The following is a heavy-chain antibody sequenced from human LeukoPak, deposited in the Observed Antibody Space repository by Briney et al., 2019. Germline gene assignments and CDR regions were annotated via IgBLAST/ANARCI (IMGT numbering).Heavy chain of an antibody. CDR1: NGSISSNTYF. CDR2: MSSSGIS. CDR3: ARGPYSYDSSGAFDI. V-gene: IGHV4-61*02. D-gene: IGHD3-22*01. J-gene: IGHJ3*02. Sequence: SSQTLSLTCTVSNGSISSNTYFWSWIRQPAGKGLEWIGRMSSSGISTYSPSLKSRVTISIDTSRNQFSMNLNSVTAADTAVYFCARGPYSYDSSGAFDIWGQGTMVTVSS.